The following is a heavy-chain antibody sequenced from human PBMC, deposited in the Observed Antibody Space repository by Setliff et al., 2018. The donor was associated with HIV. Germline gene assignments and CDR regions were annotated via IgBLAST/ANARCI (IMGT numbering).Heavy chain of an antibody. D-gene: IGHD6-13*01. CDR1: GGSISSNSYY. Sequence: SETLSLTCTVSGGSISSNSYYWGWFRQPPGKGLEWIGSIYYSGSTYYTPSLKSRVTISVDTSQNQFSLKLNSVTAADTAVYYCASRGIAAAGSDSWGQGTLVTVSS. CDR2: IYYSGST. J-gene: IGHJ4*02. V-gene: IGHV4-39*01. CDR3: ASRGIAAAGSDS.